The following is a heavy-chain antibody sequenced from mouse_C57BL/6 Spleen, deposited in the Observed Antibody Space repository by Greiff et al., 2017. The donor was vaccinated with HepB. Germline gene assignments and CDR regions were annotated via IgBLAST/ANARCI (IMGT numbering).Heavy chain of an antibody. Sequence: EVKVEESGGGLVQPGGSMKLSCVASGFTFSNYWMNWVRQSPEKGLEWVAQIRLKSDNYATHYAESVKGRFTISRDDSKSSVYLQMNNLRAEDTGIYYCTGGLYDYGYWGQGTTLTVSS. CDR2: IRLKSDNYAT. V-gene: IGHV6-3*01. J-gene: IGHJ2*01. D-gene: IGHD2-4*01. CDR1: GFTFSNYW. CDR3: TGGLYDYGY.